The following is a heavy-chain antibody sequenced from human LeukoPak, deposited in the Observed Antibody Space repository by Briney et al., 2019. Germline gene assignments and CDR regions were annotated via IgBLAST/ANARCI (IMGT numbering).Heavy chain of an antibody. CDR1: DGSVWTGDYY. J-gene: IGHJ4*02. Sequence: SETLSLTCTVSDGSVWTGDYYWGWIRQSPGKGLEWIGNVFYTGRTYYNPSLKSLATISVDTSRNQFSLRLNSVTAADTAVYCCARYRIYYYDSGSYPEGYFDYWGQGTLVTVSS. CDR2: VFYTGRT. V-gene: IGHV4-39*01. D-gene: IGHD3-22*01. CDR3: ARYRIYYYDSGSYPEGYFDY.